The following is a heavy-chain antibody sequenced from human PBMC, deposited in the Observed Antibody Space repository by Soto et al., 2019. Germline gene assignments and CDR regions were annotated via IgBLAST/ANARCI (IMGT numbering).Heavy chain of an antibody. CDR3: ARDLSWAFDH. CDR1: GFSFRDHS. D-gene: IGHD6-13*01. Sequence: GGSLRLSCAASGFSFRDHSMNWVRQAPGKGLEWISYIRGTTTISYAGSVKGRFTISRDNAENSLYLQMNSLRDEDTAVYYCARDLSWAFDHWGQGALVTVSS. V-gene: IGHV3-48*02. J-gene: IGHJ4*02. CDR2: IRGTTTI.